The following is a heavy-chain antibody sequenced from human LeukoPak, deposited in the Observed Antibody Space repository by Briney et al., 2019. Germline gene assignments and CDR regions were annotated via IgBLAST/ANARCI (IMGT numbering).Heavy chain of an antibody. V-gene: IGHV4-59*01. CDR3: ARDSYRFHDAFDI. J-gene: IGHJ3*02. CDR2: IYYSGST. Sequence: SETLSLTCTVSGGSISSYYWSWIRNPQGKGLKWIGYIYYSGSTNYNPSLKSRVTISVATSKNQFSLKLSSVTAADTAVYYCARDSYRFHDAFDIWGQGTMVTVSS. D-gene: IGHD3-16*02. CDR1: GGSISSYY.